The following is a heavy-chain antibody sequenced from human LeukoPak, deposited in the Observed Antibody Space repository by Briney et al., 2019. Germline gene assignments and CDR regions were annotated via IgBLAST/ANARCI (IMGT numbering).Heavy chain of an antibody. D-gene: IGHD2-2*01. J-gene: IGHJ3*02. V-gene: IGHV4-39*07. CDR1: GGSISSSSYY. CDR2: IYYSGST. CDR3: ARVDVVVPAAIYAFDI. Sequence: PSETLSLTCTVSGGSISSSSYYWGWIRQPPGKGLEWIGSIYYSGSTYYNPSLKSRVTISVDTSKNQFSLKLSSVTAADTAVYYCARVDVVVPAAIYAFDIWGQGTMVTVSS.